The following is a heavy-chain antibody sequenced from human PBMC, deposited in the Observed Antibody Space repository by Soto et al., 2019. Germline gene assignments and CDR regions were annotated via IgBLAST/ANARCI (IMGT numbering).Heavy chain of an antibody. Sequence: ASVKVSCKASGYTFTTYYMHWVRQAPGQGLEWMGIINPSGGSTSYAQKLQGRVTMTRDTSTSTVYMELSSLRSEDTAVYYCARATDYYDSSGYTYHFDYWGQGTLVTVSS. D-gene: IGHD3-22*01. J-gene: IGHJ4*02. CDR3: ARATDYYDSSGYTYHFDY. CDR2: INPSGGST. V-gene: IGHV1-46*01. CDR1: GYTFTTYY.